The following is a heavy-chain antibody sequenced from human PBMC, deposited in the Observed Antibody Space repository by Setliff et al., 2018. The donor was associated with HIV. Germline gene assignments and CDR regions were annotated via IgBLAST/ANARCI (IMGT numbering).Heavy chain of an antibody. CDR2: IKQDGSEK. J-gene: IGHJ1*01. CDR1: GLTFSSYW. Sequence: GGSLRLSCAASGLTFSSYWMSWVRQAPGKGLEWVANIKQDGSEKYYVDSVKGRFTISRDNAKNSLYLQMNSLRAEDTAWYYCAREGPTVTTRYFHHWGQGT. D-gene: IGHD4-17*01. V-gene: IGHV3-7*03. CDR3: AREGPTVTTRYFHH.